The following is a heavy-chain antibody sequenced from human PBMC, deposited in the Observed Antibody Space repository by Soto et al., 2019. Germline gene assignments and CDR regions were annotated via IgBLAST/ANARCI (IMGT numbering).Heavy chain of an antibody. J-gene: IGHJ4*02. V-gene: IGHV4-31*03. D-gene: IGHD2-2*01. CDR2: IYYSGST. CDR3: ARDLEYCSSISCSK. CDR1: GGSISSGGYY. Sequence: SETLSLTCTVSGGSISSGGYYWSWIRQHPGKGLEWIGYIYYSGSTYCNPSLKSRVTISVDTSKNQFSLKLSSVTSSDTAVYYCARDLEYCSSISCSKWGQGTLVTVSS.